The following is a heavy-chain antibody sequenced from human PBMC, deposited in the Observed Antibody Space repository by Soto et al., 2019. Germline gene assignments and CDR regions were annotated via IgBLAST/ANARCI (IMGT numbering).Heavy chain of an antibody. J-gene: IGHJ6*02. D-gene: IGHD5-12*01. CDR3: SRALRSAYDPGYYGMDV. Sequence: QVQLVESGGGVVQPGRSLRLSCAASGFTFSYYGMHWVRQAPGMGLEWVSFISYDGRNTDFADSVKGRFTVSRDDSKSTLYLQMNSLRADGTAVYYCSRALRSAYDPGYYGMDVWGQGTTVSVSS. CDR1: GFTFSYYG. CDR2: ISYDGRNT. V-gene: IGHV3-30*03.